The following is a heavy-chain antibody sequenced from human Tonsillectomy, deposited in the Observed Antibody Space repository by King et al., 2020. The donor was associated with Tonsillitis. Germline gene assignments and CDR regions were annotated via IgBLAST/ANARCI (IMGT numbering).Heavy chain of an antibody. CDR2: IKQDGSEK. D-gene: IGHD6-6*01. Sequence: VQLVESGGGLVQPGGSLRRFCAASGFTFSSYWMSWVRQAPGKGLEWGANIKQDGSEKFYVDSVKGRFTISRDKAKNSLYLQMNSLRAEDTAVYYCAREWQLVGDYWGQGTLVTVSS. CDR3: AREWQLVGDY. CDR1: GFTFSSYW. J-gene: IGHJ4*02. V-gene: IGHV3-7*03.